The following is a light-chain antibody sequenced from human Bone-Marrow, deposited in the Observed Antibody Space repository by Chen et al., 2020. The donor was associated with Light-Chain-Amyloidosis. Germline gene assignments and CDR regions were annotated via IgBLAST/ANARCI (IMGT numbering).Light chain of an antibody. V-gene: IGLV3-21*02. CDR3: QVWDRSSDRPV. CDR1: NIGSTS. J-gene: IGLJ3*02. Sequence: SYELTQPSSVSVAPGQPAPIACGGNNIGSTSVHWYQQTPGQAPLLVVQDDSDRPSGIPERLSGSNSGNTATLTISRVEAGDEADYYCQVWDRSSDRPVFGGGTKLTVL. CDR2: DDS.